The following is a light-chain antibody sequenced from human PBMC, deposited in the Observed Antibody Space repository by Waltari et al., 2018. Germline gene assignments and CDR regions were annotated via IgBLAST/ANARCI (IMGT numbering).Light chain of an antibody. V-gene: IGKV1-39*01. J-gene: IGKJ5*01. CDR3: QQSYTTPST. Sequence: DIQMTQSPSSLSASVGDRVTISCRASQSVRRYLNWYQQKAGKAPKPLIYGASSLQTGAPSRYSASGARTDFTLTISSLEPEDVATYFCQQSYTTPSTVGQGTRLEI. CDR2: GAS. CDR1: QSVRRY.